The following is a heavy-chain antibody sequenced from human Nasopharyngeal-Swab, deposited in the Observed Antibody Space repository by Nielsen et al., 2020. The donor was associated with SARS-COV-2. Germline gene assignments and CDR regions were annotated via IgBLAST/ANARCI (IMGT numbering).Heavy chain of an antibody. CDR3: AKKYGTRGWYVGIDY. J-gene: IGHJ4*02. V-gene: IGHV3-23*01. CDR1: GFGFSAFA. Sequence: GESLKISCAASGFGFSAFAMSWVRQAPGKGLEWVSAAGGNDGSTFYADSVRGRFTISRDNSKNTLYLQMNSLRAEDTALYYCAKKYGTRGWYVGIDYWGQGTQVTVSS. CDR2: AGGNDGST. D-gene: IGHD6-19*01.